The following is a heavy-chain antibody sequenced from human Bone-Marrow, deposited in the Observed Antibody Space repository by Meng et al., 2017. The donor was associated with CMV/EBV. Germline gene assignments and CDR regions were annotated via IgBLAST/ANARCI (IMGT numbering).Heavy chain of an antibody. CDR2: ISGSGETT. Sequence: FTFRTYALGWVRQAPGRGLEWVSGISGSGETTYYADSVKGRFTISRDKSKNTMYLKMNSLRDEDTAVYYCAKDSRAAIATPGNFDSWGQGTLVTVSS. V-gene: IGHV3-23*01. D-gene: IGHD6-13*01. CDR1: FTFRTYA. J-gene: IGHJ4*02. CDR3: AKDSRAAIATPGNFDS.